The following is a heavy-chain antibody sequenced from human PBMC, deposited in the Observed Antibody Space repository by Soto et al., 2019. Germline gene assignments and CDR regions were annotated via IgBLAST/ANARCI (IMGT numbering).Heavy chain of an antibody. V-gene: IGHV3-9*01. D-gene: IGHD6-13*01. CDR3: TKDVSSRWYGPSGFDP. CDR2: ISWNTGSL. J-gene: IGHJ5*02. CDR1: GFNFDDYA. Sequence: GGSLRLSCVASGFNFDDYAIHWVRQAPGKGLEWVSGISWNTGSLGYADSVRGRFTISRDNAKNSVYLEMNSLRVEDTALYYCTKDVSSRWYGPSGFDPWGQGTLVTVSS.